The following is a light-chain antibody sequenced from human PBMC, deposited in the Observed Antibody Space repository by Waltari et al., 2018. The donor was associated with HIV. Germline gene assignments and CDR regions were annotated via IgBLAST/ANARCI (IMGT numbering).Light chain of an antibody. J-gene: IGLJ2*01. V-gene: IGLV3-21*02. Sequence: SYELTQPPSMSVAAGQAARFTWGGHTRGVRSVHWYQKRPGHAPVPVVYGHTDRPPGTPDRFSGSNSRNTATLTISRVEAGDEAEYYCQVWDNIGDRVVFGGGTPLTVL. CDR3: QVWDNIGDRVV. CDR2: GHT. CDR1: TRGVRS.